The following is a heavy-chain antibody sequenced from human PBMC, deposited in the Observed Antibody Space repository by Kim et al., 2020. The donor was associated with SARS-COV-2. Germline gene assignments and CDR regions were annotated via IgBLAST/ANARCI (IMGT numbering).Heavy chain of an antibody. CDR1: GYTFTSYT. Sequence: ASVKVSCKASGYTFTSYTMHWVRQAPGQRLEWMGWINAGTGNTKYSQNFRGRVTITRDTSASTAYMELSSLKSEDTAVYYCAVLGSSYWGQGTLVTVSS. D-gene: IGHD3-3*02. J-gene: IGHJ4*02. CDR3: AVLGSSY. V-gene: IGHV1-3*01. CDR2: INAGTGNT.